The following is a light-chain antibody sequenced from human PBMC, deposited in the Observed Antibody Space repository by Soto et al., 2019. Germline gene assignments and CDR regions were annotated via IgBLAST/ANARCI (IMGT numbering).Light chain of an antibody. CDR3: QHYGNSPPSVT. CDR1: QSISSDY. V-gene: IGKV3-20*01. J-gene: IGKJ3*01. Sequence: EVVLTQFPDTLSLSPGERATHSCRASQSISSDYLVWYQQKPGQAPRLLIYGASSRATGIPDRFSGSGSGTDFTLTINRLEPEDFAVYYCQHYGNSPPSVTFGPGTKVDI. CDR2: GAS.